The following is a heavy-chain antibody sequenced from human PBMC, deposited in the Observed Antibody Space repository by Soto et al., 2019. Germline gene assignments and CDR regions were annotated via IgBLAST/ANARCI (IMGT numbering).Heavy chain of an antibody. J-gene: IGHJ4*02. Sequence: KPSETLSLTCAVYGGSFSGYYWSWIRQPPGKGLEWIGEINHSGSTNYNPSLKSRVTISVDTSKNQFSLKLSSVTAADTAVYYCARLSPYSGYDYDYWGQGTLVTAPQ. CDR1: GGSFSGYY. CDR2: INHSGST. CDR3: ARLSPYSGYDYDY. D-gene: IGHD5-12*01. V-gene: IGHV4-34*01.